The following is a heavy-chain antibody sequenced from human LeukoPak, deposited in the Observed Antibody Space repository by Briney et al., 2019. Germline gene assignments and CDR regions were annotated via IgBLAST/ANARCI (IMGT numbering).Heavy chain of an antibody. V-gene: IGHV1-2*02. CDR2: INPNSGGT. Sequence: ASVKVSCKASGYTFTVSYMHWVRQAPGQGLEWMGWINPNSGGTNYAQKFQGRVTMTRDTSISTAYMELSRLKSDDTAFYYCAKYYYDSYEGYYFDYWGQGTLVTVSS. CDR1: GYTFTVSY. D-gene: IGHD3-22*01. J-gene: IGHJ4*02. CDR3: AKYYYDSYEGYYFDY.